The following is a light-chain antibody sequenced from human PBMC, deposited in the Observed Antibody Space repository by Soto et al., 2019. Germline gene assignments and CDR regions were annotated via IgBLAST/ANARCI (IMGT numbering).Light chain of an antibody. Sequence: SYELTQPPSVSVFPGQTARITCSGDALPKKYAYWYQQKSGQAPVLVIYEDSKRPSGIPERFSGSSSGTMATLIISGAQVEDEADYYCYSADSSGDLVVFGGGTKLTVL. V-gene: IGLV3-10*01. CDR2: EDS. J-gene: IGLJ2*01. CDR3: YSADSSGDLVV. CDR1: ALPKKY.